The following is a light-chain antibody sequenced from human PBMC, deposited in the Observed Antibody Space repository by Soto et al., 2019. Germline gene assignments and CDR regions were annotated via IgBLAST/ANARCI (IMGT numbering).Light chain of an antibody. Sequence: EIVMTQSPATLSVSPGEGATLSCRASQTVSSKLAWYQQKPGQAPRLLIYGASTRATGIPARFSGSGSGTEFSLTITSLQSEDFAVYYCQQYANWPLTFGGGTKVEIK. V-gene: IGKV3-15*01. CDR2: GAS. J-gene: IGKJ4*01. CDR3: QQYANWPLT. CDR1: QTVSSK.